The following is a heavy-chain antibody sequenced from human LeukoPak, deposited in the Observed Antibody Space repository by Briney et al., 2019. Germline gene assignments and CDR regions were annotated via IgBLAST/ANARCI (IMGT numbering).Heavy chain of an antibody. V-gene: IGHV4-39*01. CDR1: GGSISSSSYY. J-gene: IGHJ4*02. Sequence: PSETLSLTCTVSGGSISSSSYYWGWIRQPPGKGLEWIGSIYYSGSTYYNPSLKSRVTISVDTSKNQFSLKLSSVTAADTAVYYCARHQGPTKSSAKDYWGQGTLVTVSS. CDR2: IYYSGST. D-gene: IGHD2-8*01. CDR3: ARHQGPTKSSAKDY.